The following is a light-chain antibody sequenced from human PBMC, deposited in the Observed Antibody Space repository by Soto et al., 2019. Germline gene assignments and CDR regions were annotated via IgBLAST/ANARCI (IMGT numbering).Light chain of an antibody. CDR2: ESD. V-gene: IGLV1-51*02. CDR1: NSNISNNY. CDR3: GTWDSRLSGYVV. Sequence: QSVLTQPPSVSAAPGQKVTISCSGSNSNISNNYVSWYQHVPGTAPRLVIYESDKRPPGIPDRFSGSKSGTSATLGITGLQTGDEADYYCGTWDSRLSGYVVFGGGTKVTVL. J-gene: IGLJ2*01.